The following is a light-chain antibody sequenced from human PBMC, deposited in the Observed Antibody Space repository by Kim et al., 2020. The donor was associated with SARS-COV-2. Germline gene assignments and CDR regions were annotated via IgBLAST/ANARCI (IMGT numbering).Light chain of an antibody. V-gene: IGKV3D-15*01. CDR1: QGVGSN. Sequence: EIVMTQSPATLSVSPGERATLSCRASQGVGSNLAWYQQKPGQAPRLLIYGASTRATGTPARFSGSGSGTVFTLTITNLQSEDFAIFYCQQYDKWPRTFGQGTGVEIK. J-gene: IGKJ2*01. CDR2: GAS. CDR3: QQYDKWPRT.